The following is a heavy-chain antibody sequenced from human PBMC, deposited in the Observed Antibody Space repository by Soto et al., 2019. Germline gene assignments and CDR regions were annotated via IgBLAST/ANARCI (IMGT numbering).Heavy chain of an antibody. CDR3: ARTLYSSGWEIIYYYYGMDV. J-gene: IGHJ6*02. Sequence: SETLSLSCTVSGGSISSSSYYGGWIRQPPGKGLEGIGSIYYSGSTYYNPSLKSRVTISVDTSKNQFSLKLSSVTAADTAVYYCARTLYSSGWEIIYYYYGMDVWGQGTTVTVSS. V-gene: IGHV4-39*01. CDR1: GGSISSSSYY. CDR2: IYYSGST. D-gene: IGHD6-19*01.